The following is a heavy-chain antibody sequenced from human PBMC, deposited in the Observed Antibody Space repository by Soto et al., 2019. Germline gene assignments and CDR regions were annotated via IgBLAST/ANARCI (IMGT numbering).Heavy chain of an antibody. CDR2: ISYSGST. CDR1: GGSISSSSYY. V-gene: IGHV4-61*05. CDR3: ASADSTPYYFDY. J-gene: IGHJ4*02. D-gene: IGHD2-2*01. Sequence: SETLSLTCTVSGGSISSSSYYWGWIRQPPGKGLEWIGYISYSGSTKYNTSLESRVTMSVDTSKNQFSLKLNSVTAADTAVYYCASADSTPYYFDYWGQGTLVTVSS.